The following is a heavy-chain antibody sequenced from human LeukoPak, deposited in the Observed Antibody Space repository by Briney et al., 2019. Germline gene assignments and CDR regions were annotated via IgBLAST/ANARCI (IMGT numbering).Heavy chain of an antibody. CDR2: INSAGDVT. CDR3: VKDMWRSNTWRFDS. CDR1: GFTFDDFA. J-gene: IGHJ4*02. D-gene: IGHD6-13*01. V-gene: IGHV3-43D*03. Sequence: GGSLRLSCAASGFTFDDFALNWVRQAPGKGLEWVSLINSAGDVTYYADSVQGRFSVSRDNIKKSMYLQMNSLRTQYTALYYCVKDMWRSNTWRFDSWGQGTLVTVSS.